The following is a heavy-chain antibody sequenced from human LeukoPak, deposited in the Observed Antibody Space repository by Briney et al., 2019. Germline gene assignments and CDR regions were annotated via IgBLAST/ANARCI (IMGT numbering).Heavy chain of an antibody. CDR1: GGSISSYY. CDR2: IYYSGST. Sequence: SETLSLTCTVSGGSISSYYWSWIRQPPGKGLEWIGYIYYSGSTNDNPSLKSRVTISVDTSKNQFSLKRSSVTAADTAVYYCARDRGTSGWYGDFDYWGQGTLVTVSS. D-gene: IGHD6-19*01. CDR3: ARDRGTSGWYGDFDY. J-gene: IGHJ4*02. V-gene: IGHV4-59*01.